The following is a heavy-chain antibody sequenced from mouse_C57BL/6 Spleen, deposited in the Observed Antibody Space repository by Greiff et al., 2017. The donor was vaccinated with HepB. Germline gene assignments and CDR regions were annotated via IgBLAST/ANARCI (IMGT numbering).Heavy chain of an antibody. CDR3: ARGGFDDDYDRGFAY. J-gene: IGHJ3*01. D-gene: IGHD2-4*01. V-gene: IGHV1-9*01. CDR1: GYTFTGYW. CDR2: ILPGSGST. Sequence: QVQLQQSGAELMKPGASVKLSCKATGYTFTGYWIEWVKQRPGHGLEWIGEILPGSGSTNYNEKFKGKATFTADTSSNTAYMQRSSLTTEDSAIYYWARGGFDDDYDRGFAYWGQGTLVTVSA.